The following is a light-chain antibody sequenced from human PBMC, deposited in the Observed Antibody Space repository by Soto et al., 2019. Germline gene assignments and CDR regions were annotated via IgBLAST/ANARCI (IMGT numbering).Light chain of an antibody. CDR1: QSVSSF. Sequence: EIELTQSPATLSLSPGERATLSCRASQSVSSFLVWYQQKPGQAPRLLIYDAVNRVTGIPARFSGSGSGTDFTLTISDVQPEDFALYYCHQRQSWPRTFGQGTKVDIK. CDR3: HQRQSWPRT. V-gene: IGKV3-11*01. J-gene: IGKJ1*01. CDR2: DAV.